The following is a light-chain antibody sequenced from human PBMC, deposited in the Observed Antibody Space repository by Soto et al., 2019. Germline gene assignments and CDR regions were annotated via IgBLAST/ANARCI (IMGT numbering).Light chain of an antibody. Sequence: DIQMTQSPSTLSASVGDRVALTCRASQSISTWLAWYQQKPGKAPKLLTYKASSLDSGVPSTFSGSGSATDFTLTISSLQPDDLATYYCQQYNIYPYTFGQGTKLEIK. CDR2: KAS. V-gene: IGKV1-5*03. J-gene: IGKJ2*01. CDR3: QQYNIYPYT. CDR1: QSISTW.